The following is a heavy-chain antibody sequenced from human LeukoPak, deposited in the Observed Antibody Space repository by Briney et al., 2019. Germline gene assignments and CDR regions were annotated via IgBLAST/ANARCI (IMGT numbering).Heavy chain of an antibody. CDR1: GFTFSSYS. CDR2: ISSSSSTI. J-gene: IGHJ3*02. Sequence: PGGSLRLSCAASGFTFSSYSMNWVRQAPGKGLEWVSYISSSSSTIYYADSVKGRFTISRDNAKNSLYLQMNSLRDGDTAVYYCARSTYRESNAFGIWGQGTMVTVSS. D-gene: IGHD1-26*01. CDR3: ARSTYRESNAFGI. V-gene: IGHV3-48*02.